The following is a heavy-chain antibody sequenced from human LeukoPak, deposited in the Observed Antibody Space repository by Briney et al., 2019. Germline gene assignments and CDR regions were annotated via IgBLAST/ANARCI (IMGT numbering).Heavy chain of an antibody. D-gene: IGHD1-26*01. V-gene: IGHV4-39*01. J-gene: IGHJ6*02. CDR1: GGSISSSSYS. CDR2: IYYSGST. CDR3: ARLRVGAPHGMDV. Sequence: SETLSLTCTVSGGSISSSSYSWGWIRQPPGKGLEWIGSIYYSGSTYYNPSLKSRVTISVDTSKNQFSLKLSSVTAADTAVYYCARLRVGAPHGMDVWGQGTTVTVSS.